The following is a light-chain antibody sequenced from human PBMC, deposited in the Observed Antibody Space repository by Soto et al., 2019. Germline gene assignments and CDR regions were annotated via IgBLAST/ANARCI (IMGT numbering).Light chain of an antibody. Sequence: QSALTQPPCVSGSPGQSVTISCTGTSTDFVSYNRVSWYQQPPGTAPKLIIYEASNWPSGVPDRFSGSKSGNTASLTISGLQAADEADYYCTLYTSENTYVFGTGTKLTVL. CDR3: TLYTSENTYV. J-gene: IGLJ1*01. CDR1: STDFVSYNR. V-gene: IGLV2-18*01. CDR2: EAS.